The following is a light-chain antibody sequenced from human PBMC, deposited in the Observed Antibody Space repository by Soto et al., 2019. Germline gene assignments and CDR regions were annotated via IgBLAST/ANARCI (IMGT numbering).Light chain of an antibody. J-gene: IGLJ3*02. V-gene: IGLV2-14*01. CDR2: EVN. Sequence: QSALTQPASVSGSPGQSIAISCTGTSSDVGAYNHVSWYQQHPDKAPKLIIFEVNNRPSGISNRFSGSKSDNTASLTISGLQVEDEADYYCSSFTSRTTWVFGGGTKLNVL. CDR3: SSFTSRTTWV. CDR1: SSDVGAYNH.